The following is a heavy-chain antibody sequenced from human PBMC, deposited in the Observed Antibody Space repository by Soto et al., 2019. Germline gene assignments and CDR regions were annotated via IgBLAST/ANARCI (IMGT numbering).Heavy chain of an antibody. CDR2: VYYRGST. V-gene: IGHV4-39*02. Sequence: QLQLQESGPGLVKPSGTLSLTCTVSGGSISSSTYYWGWIRQPPGKGLEWIGNVYYRGSTYYIPSLKRRVTISVDTSKNQFSLNLSSVTAADAAVYYCARDYRDSFDYWGQGTLVTVSS. J-gene: IGHJ4*02. CDR1: GGSISSSTYY. CDR3: ARDYRDSFDY. D-gene: IGHD4-4*01.